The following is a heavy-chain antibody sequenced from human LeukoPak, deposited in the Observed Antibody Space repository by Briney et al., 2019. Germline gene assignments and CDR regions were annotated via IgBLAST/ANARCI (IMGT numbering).Heavy chain of an antibody. CDR3: ARHRGLYADYYFDY. Sequence: PSEALSLTCTVSGVSISSYYWSWIRQPPGKGLEWIGYIYYSGSTNYNPSLKSRVTISLDTSKNQFSLKLSSVTAADTAVYYCARHRGLYADYYFDYWGQGTLVTVSS. CDR2: IYYSGST. V-gene: IGHV4-59*08. CDR1: GVSISSYY. J-gene: IGHJ4*02. D-gene: IGHD2-2*01.